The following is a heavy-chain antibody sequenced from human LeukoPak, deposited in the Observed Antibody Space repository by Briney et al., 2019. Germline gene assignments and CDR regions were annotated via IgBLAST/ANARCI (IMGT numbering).Heavy chain of an antibody. Sequence: SETLSLTCAVYGGSFSDYYWSWIRQPPGKGLEWIGEINHSGNSNYNPSLKSRVTISVDTSKNQFPLKLSSVTAADTAVYYCARGSDYGANLIDYWGQGTLVTVSS. CDR2: INHSGNS. V-gene: IGHV4-34*01. CDR1: GGSFSDYY. J-gene: IGHJ4*02. D-gene: IGHD4-23*01. CDR3: ARGSDYGANLIDY.